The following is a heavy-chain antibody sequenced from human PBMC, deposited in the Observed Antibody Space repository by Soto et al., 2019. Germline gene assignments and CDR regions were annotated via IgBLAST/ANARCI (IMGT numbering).Heavy chain of an antibody. Sequence: SETLSLTCTVSGDSISSDYWSWIRQPPGKGLEWIGYIYYSGSTNYNPSLKSRVTISVDTSKNQFSLKLSSVTAADTAVYYCARKETYYYDSSGYEEAFDIWGQGTMVTV. CDR1: GDSISSDY. V-gene: IGHV4-59*08. CDR3: ARKETYYYDSSGYEEAFDI. CDR2: IYYSGST. J-gene: IGHJ3*02. D-gene: IGHD3-22*01.